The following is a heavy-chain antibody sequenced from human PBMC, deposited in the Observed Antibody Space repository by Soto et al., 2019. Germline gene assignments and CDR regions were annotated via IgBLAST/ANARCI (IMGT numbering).Heavy chain of an antibody. V-gene: IGHV3-33*01. J-gene: IGHJ4*02. D-gene: IGHD6-25*01. CDR3: ARVASGSVFDC. Sequence: QVLLVEAGGGVVQPGMSLRLSCVASGFMFSKYGIHWVRQAPGQGLEWVGFISYDGSSQYYSDSVKGRLTISRDNSNNTVSLQMNSLRGDATAGYYCARVASGSVFDCWGQGNLVSVPS. CDR2: ISYDGSSQ. CDR1: GFMFSKYG.